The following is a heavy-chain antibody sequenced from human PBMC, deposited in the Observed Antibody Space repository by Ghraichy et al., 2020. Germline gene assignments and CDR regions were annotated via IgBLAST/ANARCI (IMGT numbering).Heavy chain of an antibody. D-gene: IGHD2-21*02. J-gene: IGHJ4*02. V-gene: IGHV3-74*01. CDR3: ARGGGDGSNDY. CDR2: TNSDGSST. Sequence: GGSLRLSCAASGFTFTSYWMHWVRQAPGKGLVWVSRTNSDGSSTTYADSVKGRFTISRDNAKNTVYLQMNSLRAEDTAVYYCARGGGDGSNDYWGQGTLVTVSS. CDR1: GFTFTSYW.